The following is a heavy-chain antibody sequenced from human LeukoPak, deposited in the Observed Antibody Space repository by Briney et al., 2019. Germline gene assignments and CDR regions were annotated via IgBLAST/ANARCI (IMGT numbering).Heavy chain of an antibody. CDR3: AKKAAASAADY. V-gene: IGHV4-4*02. Sequence: SGTLSLTCAVSGGSISRGNWWSWVRQPPGKGPEWIGGIYHSGNTNYNPSLKSRVTISVDKSKNQFSLKLSSVTAADTAVYYCAKKAAASAADYWGQGTLVTVSS. D-gene: IGHD6-13*01. J-gene: IGHJ4*02. CDR2: IYHSGNT. CDR1: GGSISRGNW.